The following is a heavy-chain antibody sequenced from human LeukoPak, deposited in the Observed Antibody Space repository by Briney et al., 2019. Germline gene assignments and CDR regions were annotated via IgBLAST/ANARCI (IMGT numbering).Heavy chain of an antibody. CDR1: GFTFGNHW. J-gene: IGHJ4*02. Sequence: GGSPRLSCAASGFTFGNHWMHWVRQAPGKGLVWVSRISNDGRTTTYADSVRGRFTISRDNAKNTMYLQMNSLRAEDTAVYYCARLNFGGYSPCDYWGQGTLVTVSS. CDR3: ARLNFGGYSPCDY. CDR2: ISNDGRTT. V-gene: IGHV3-74*01. D-gene: IGHD2-15*01.